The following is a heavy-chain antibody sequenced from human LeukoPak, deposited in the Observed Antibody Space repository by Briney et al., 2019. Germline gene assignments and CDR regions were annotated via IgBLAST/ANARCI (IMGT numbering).Heavy chain of an antibody. CDR1: GFTFGDYA. J-gene: IGHJ4*02. CDR3: ARDLRDGYNLLDS. D-gene: IGHD5-24*01. Sequence: GGSLRLSCTASGFTFGDYAMSWVRQAPGKGLEWVGFIRSKAYGGTTEYAASVKGRFTISRDNAKNPLYLQMNSLRAEDTALYYCARDLRDGYNLLDSWGQGTLVTVSS. CDR2: IRSKAYGGTT. V-gene: IGHV3-49*04.